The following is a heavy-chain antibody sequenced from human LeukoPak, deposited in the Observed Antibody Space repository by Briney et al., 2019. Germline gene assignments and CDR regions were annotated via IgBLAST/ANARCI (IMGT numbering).Heavy chain of an antibody. D-gene: IGHD1-1*01. J-gene: IGHJ6*03. CDR1: GFTFSHYA. V-gene: IGHV3-23*01. CDR2: ISGSGDST. CDR3: ARDRAGTTLIRHHNYYYMDV. Sequence: GGSLRLSCVASGFTFSHYAMSWVRQAPGKGPEWVSTISGSGDSTYYADSVKGRLTISRDNSKNTLYLQMNSLRAEDTAVYYCARDRAGTTLIRHHNYYYMDVWGKGTTVTVSS.